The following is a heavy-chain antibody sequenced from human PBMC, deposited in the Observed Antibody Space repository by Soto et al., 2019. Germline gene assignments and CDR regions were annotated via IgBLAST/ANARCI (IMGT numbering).Heavy chain of an antibody. V-gene: IGHV1-18*01. CDR3: ARNGQPPYYYYGLDV. D-gene: IGHD2-8*01. Sequence: ASVKVSCKASGYTFTRYVISWVRQAPGQGLEWMGWISGYNGDTNYAQKFQGRVSMTIDTSTTTAYMELSSLRSDDTAVYYCARNGQPPYYYYGLDVWG. CDR2: ISGYNGDT. CDR1: GYTFTRYV. J-gene: IGHJ6*02.